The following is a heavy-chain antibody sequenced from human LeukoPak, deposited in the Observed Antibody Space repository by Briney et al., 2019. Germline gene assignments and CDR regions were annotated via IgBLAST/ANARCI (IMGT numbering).Heavy chain of an antibody. CDR2: ISSSSYT. CDR1: GFTFSDHY. V-gene: IGHV3-11*06. D-gene: IGHD3-10*01. Sequence: GGSLRLSCAASGFTFSDHYMSWIRQAPGKGLEWVSYISSSSYTVYSESVKGRFTISRDNAKNSLYLQMNSLRAEDTAVYYCARDISMVRGVIITNHFDYWGQGTPVTVSS. CDR3: ARDISMVRGVIITNHFDY. J-gene: IGHJ4*02.